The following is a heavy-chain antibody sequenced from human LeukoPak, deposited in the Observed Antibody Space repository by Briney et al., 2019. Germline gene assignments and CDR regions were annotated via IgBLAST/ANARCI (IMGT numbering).Heavy chain of an antibody. CDR2: IGGGGGGT. J-gene: IGHJ4*02. CDR1: GFTFSTYA. CDR3: ARNDFGSGWLGDN. Sequence: QPGGSLRLSCAASGFTFSTYAMSWVRQAPGKGLEWGSTIGGGGGGTYYADSVKGRFTISRDTSKNTLFLQMNSLRAEDTAVYYCARNDFGSGWLGDNWGQGTLVTVFS. D-gene: IGHD6-19*01. V-gene: IGHV3-23*01.